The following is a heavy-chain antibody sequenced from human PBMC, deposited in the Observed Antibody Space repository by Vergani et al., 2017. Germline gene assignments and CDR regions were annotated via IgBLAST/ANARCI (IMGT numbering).Heavy chain of an antibody. J-gene: IGHJ4*02. Sequence: QVQLVESGGGVVQPGRSLRLSCAASGLTFSSYAMHWVRQSPGKGLEWGAVISYDVSNKYYADYVKGRVTISIDNSKNTLYLQMNSLRAEDTAVYYCARDKSIAARYFDYWGQGTLVTVSS. CDR3: ARDKSIAARYFDY. V-gene: IGHV3-30*04. CDR1: GLTFSSYA. D-gene: IGHD6-6*01. CDR2: ISYDVSNK.